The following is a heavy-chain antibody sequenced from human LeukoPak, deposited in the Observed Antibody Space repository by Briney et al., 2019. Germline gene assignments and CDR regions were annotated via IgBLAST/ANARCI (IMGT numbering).Heavy chain of an antibody. CDR1: GYTFTGYF. D-gene: IGHD6-19*01. J-gene: IGHJ3*02. CDR3: ASLAGTVLDDAFDI. V-gene: IGHV1-46*01. CDR2: INPSGGTT. Sequence: ASVKVSCKASGYTFTGYFIDWVRQAPGQGLEWMGIINPSGGTTSYAQKFQGRVTMTRDTSTGTVYMELSSLRSEDTAVYYCASLAGTVLDDAFDIWGQGTMVTVSS.